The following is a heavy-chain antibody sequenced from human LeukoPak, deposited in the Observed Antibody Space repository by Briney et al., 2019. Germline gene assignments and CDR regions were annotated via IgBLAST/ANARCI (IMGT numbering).Heavy chain of an antibody. V-gene: IGHV3-23*01. Sequence: GGSLRLSCAASGFTFSSYAMSWVRQAPGKGLEWVSGVSGSGGTTYYADSVKGRITISRDNSKNTLYLQMNSLRAGDTAVYYCAKAREAYCSGVSCYEFDYWGQGTLVTVSS. CDR3: AKAREAYCSGVSCYEFDY. CDR1: GFTFSSYA. J-gene: IGHJ4*02. D-gene: IGHD2-15*01. CDR2: VSGSGGTT.